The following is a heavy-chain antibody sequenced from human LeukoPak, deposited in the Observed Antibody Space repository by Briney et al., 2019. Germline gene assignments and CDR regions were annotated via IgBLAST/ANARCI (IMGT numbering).Heavy chain of an antibody. CDR3: ARDCGSDCSQAFDL. D-gene: IGHD2-21*02. Sequence: GGSPRLSCAASGFTFGSYWMSWVRQAPGRGLEWVADIKQDGTQKYYVDSLEGRITISRDNIKNSLYLQVNSLRVEDTAVYYCARDCGSDCSQAFDLWGQGTMVTVSS. CDR2: IKQDGTQK. J-gene: IGHJ3*01. CDR1: GFTFGSYW. V-gene: IGHV3-7*05.